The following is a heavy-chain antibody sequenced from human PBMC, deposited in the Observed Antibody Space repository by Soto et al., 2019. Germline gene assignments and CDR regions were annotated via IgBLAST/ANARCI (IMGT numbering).Heavy chain of an antibody. Sequence: QVPLQESCPGLVRPSQTLSLTCTVSAGSISTINYYWSWVRQHPEKGLEWIGYISYSGSTFYHSSLKSRVTISLDTSKKQFSLTLTSVTAADTAVYYCARSAQWDGFDPWGQGTMVTVSS. J-gene: IGHJ3*01. V-gene: IGHV4-31*03. D-gene: IGHD2-8*01. CDR2: ISYSGST. CDR3: ARSAQWDGFDP. CDR1: AGSISTINYY.